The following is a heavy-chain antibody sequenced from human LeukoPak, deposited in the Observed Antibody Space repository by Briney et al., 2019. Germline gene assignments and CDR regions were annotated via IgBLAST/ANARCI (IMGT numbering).Heavy chain of an antibody. D-gene: IGHD3-3*01. J-gene: IGHJ5*02. V-gene: IGHV1-69*05. CDR1: GGTFSSYA. CDR2: IIPIFGTA. CDR3: ARDRPRAPDYDFWSGYYDTWFDP. Sequence: ASVKVSCKASGGTFSSYAISWVRQAPGQGLEWMGGIIPIFGTANYAQKFQGRVTITTDESTSTAYMELSSLRSEDTAVYYCARDRPRAPDYDFWSGYYDTWFDPWGQGTLVTVSS.